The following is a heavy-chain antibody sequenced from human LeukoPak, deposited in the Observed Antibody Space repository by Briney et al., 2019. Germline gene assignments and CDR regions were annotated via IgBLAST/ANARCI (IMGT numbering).Heavy chain of an antibody. CDR1: GFIFSSYG. D-gene: IGHD6-13*01. J-gene: IGHJ4*02. Sequence: GGSLRLSCAASGFIFSSYGMSWVRQAPGKGLEWVSYISRSSTTIYYADSVKGRFTISRDNAKNSLYLQMNSLRAEDTAVYYCATSGYSSSWYFGWGQGTLVTVSS. CDR3: ATSGYSSSWYFG. V-gene: IGHV3-48*01. CDR2: ISRSSTTI.